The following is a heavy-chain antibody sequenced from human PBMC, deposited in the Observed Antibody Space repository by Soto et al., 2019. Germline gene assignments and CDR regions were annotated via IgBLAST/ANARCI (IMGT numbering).Heavy chain of an antibody. Sequence: SVRQTGAASEFAYSSYGMNWVRQAPGKGLEWVAVIWYDGSNKYYADSVKGRFTISRDNSKNTLYLQMNSLRAEDTAVYYCARETTGIAAAGTFGYWGQGTLVTVSS. D-gene: IGHD6-13*01. CDR2: IWYDGSNK. CDR3: ARETTGIAAAGTFGY. J-gene: IGHJ4*02. V-gene: IGHV3-33*01. CDR1: EFAYSSYG.